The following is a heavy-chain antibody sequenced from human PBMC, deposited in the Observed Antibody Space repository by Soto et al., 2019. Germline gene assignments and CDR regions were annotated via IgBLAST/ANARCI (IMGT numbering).Heavy chain of an antibody. CDR2: ISYSGNT. V-gene: IGHV4-59*01. CDR1: GGSIISGY. CDR3: AGLRGYAGSPIDY. Sequence: QVQLQESGPGLVKPSETLSLTCTVSGGSIISGYWSWIRQPPGKGLEWIGYISYSGNTNYNPSLKSRVTMSVHTPKNQFSLRLSSVTTADTAVYYCAGLRGYAGSPIDYWGQGTLVTVSS. D-gene: IGHD2-15*01. J-gene: IGHJ4*02.